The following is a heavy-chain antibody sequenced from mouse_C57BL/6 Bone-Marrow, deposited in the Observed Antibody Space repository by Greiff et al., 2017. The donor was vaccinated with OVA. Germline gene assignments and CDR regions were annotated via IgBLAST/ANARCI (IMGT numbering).Heavy chain of an antibody. J-gene: IGHJ3*01. Sequence: RPGQGLEWIGAIYPGNSDTSYNQKFKGKAKLTAVTSASTAYMELSSLTNEDSAVYYCTRGYYGTSWFAYWGQGTLVTVSA. D-gene: IGHD1-1*01. V-gene: IGHV1-5*01. CDR2: IYPGNSDT. CDR3: TRGYYGTSWFAY.